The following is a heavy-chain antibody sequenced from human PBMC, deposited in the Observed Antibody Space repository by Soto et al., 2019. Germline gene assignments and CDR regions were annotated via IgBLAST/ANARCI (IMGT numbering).Heavy chain of an antibody. CDR3: ASRSLDVDVLRFLEWHNDY. CDR1: GGSISSSSYY. D-gene: IGHD3-3*01. CDR2: IYYSGST. J-gene: IGHJ4*02. Sequence: SETLSLTCTVSGGSISSSSYYWGWIRQPPGKGLEWIGSIYYSGSTYYNPSLKSRVTISVDTSKNQFSLKLSSVTAADTAVYYCASRSLDVDVLRFLEWHNDYWGQGTLVTVSS. V-gene: IGHV4-39*01.